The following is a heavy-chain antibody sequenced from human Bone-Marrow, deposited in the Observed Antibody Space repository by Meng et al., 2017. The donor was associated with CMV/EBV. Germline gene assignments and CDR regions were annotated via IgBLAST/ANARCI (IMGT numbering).Heavy chain of an antibody. CDR2: INHSGST. CDR3: ARGQDSSGWHPAGCWFDP. CDR1: GSVSGYY. J-gene: IGHJ5*02. D-gene: IGHD6-19*01. Sequence: GSVSGYYWSGIRQPPGKGLEWIGEINHSGSTNYNPSLKSRVTISVDTSKNQFSLKLSSVTAADTAVYYCARGQDSSGWHPAGCWFDPWGQGTLVTVSS. V-gene: IGHV4-34*01.